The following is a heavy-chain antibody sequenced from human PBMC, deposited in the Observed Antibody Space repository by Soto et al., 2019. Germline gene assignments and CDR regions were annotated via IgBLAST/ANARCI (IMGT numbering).Heavy chain of an antibody. CDR2: ISGGGSNT. Sequence: EVQLLESGGGLVQRGGSLRLSCAASGFPFSSYVMSWVRQAPGKGLERVSGISGGGSNTFYADSVKGRFTISRDTSKNTLLLQMNSLGAEDTAVYYCAKDSNKYSSSLRGRYFDYWGQGIGVNVSS. V-gene: IGHV3-23*01. D-gene: IGHD4-4*01. J-gene: IGHJ4*02. CDR3: AKDSNKYSSSLRGRYFDY. CDR1: GFPFSSYV.